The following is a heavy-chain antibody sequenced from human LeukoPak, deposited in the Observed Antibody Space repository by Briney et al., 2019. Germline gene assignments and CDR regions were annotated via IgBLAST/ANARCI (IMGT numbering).Heavy chain of an antibody. J-gene: IGHJ4*02. D-gene: IGHD5-18*01. Sequence: ASVKVSCKASGYTFTGYYMHWMRQAPGQGLEWMGWINPNSGGTNYAQKFQGWVTMTRDTSISTAYMELSRLRSDDTAVYYCARGGGIQLWFTPRHFDYWGQGTLVTVSS. CDR1: GYTFTGYY. CDR2: INPNSGGT. V-gene: IGHV1-2*04. CDR3: ARGGGIQLWFTPRHFDY.